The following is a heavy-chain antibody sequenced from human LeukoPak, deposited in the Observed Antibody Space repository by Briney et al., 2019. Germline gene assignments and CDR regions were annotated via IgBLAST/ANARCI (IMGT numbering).Heavy chain of an antibody. Sequence: SETLSLTCTVSGGSISSYYWSWIRQPPGKGLEWIGYIYYSGSTNYNPSLKSRVTISVNTSKNQFSLKLSSVTAADTAVYYCARDFCSGGSCYSYFHYWGQGTLVTVSS. CDR2: IYYSGST. V-gene: IGHV4-59*01. D-gene: IGHD2-15*01. CDR3: ARDFCSGGSCYSYFHY. J-gene: IGHJ4*02. CDR1: GGSISSYY.